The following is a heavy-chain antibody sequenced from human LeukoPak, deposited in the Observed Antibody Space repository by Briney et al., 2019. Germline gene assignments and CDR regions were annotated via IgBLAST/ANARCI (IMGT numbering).Heavy chain of an antibody. D-gene: IGHD5-12*01. CDR1: GYTFTSYD. V-gene: IGHV1-8*03. CDR2: MNPNSGST. J-gene: IGHJ4*02. Sequence: ASVNVSCKASGYTFTSYDINWVRQATGQGLEWMGWMNPNSGSTGYAQKFQGRVTITRNTSISTAYMELSGLRSENTAVYYCARGRSTGYPYYFEYWGQGTLVTVSS. CDR3: ARGRSTGYPYYFEY.